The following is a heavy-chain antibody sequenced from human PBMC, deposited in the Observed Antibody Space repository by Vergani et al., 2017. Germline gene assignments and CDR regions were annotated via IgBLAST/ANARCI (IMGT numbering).Heavy chain of an antibody. J-gene: IGHJ3*02. CDR1: GGSISSGHYH. CDR2: IYYSGST. Sequence: QVQLQESCPGVVKPSQTLSLTCTVSGGSISSGHYHWSWIRRPPGQGLEWIGHIYYSGSTYYKSSLKSRVTISVDTSNNQFSLKLSPVTAADTAVYYCARETCSSTSCLYLGVAFDIWGQGTMVTVSS. CDR3: ARETCSSTSCLYLGVAFDI. V-gene: IGHV4-30-4*01. D-gene: IGHD2-2*01.